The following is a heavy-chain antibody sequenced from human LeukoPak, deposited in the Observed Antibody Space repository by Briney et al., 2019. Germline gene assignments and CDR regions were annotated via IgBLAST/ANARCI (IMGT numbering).Heavy chain of an antibody. J-gene: IGHJ3*02. CDR2: ISGSGDRT. Sequence: GGSLRLSCAASGFTFSSYAMTWVRQAPGKGLEWVSTISGSGDRTYYADSVRGRFTISRDNSKNTLYVQMNSLRAEDTAVYYCAKEKSSGWHDAFDIWGQGTMVTVSS. CDR3: AKEKSSGWHDAFDI. CDR1: GFTFSSYA. V-gene: IGHV3-23*01. D-gene: IGHD6-19*01.